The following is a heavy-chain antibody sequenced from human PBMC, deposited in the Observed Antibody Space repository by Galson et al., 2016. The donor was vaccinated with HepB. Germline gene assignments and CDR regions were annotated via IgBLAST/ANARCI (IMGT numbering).Heavy chain of an antibody. Sequence: SETLSLTCTVSSYSISSGFFWGWIRQPPGKGLEWIGSTSHRGSTYYNPSLKSRVTISVDTSKNRFSLKLNSVTAADTAVYYCARPYSGYDFGYWGQGTLVTVSS. V-gene: IGHV4-38-2*02. CDR2: TSHRGST. D-gene: IGHD5-12*01. CDR1: SYSISSGFF. J-gene: IGHJ4*02. CDR3: ARPYSGYDFGY.